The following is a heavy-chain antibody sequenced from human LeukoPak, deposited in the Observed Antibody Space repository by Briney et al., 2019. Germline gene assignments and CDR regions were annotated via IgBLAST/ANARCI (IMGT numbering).Heavy chain of an antibody. J-gene: IGHJ6*03. Sequence: ASVKLSGKASGHTFTSYGISWVRRAPGHGLEWMGWISAYNGNTNYEHKLQGRVKMPTHTCTRTAYMELRRLRSDDTAVYYCAREFRSSSGWYSLHYYYYYYLDVWGKGTTVTVSS. CDR3: AREFRSSSGWYSLHYYYYYYLDV. CDR2: ISAYNGNT. CDR1: GHTFTSYG. V-gene: IGHV1-18*01. D-gene: IGHD6-13*01.